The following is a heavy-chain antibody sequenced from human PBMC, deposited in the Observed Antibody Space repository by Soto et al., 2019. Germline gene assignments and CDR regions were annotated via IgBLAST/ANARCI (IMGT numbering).Heavy chain of an antibody. CDR3: ARLLIFGALDG. D-gene: IGHD3-3*01. J-gene: IGHJ6*02. CDR2: INSDGSGT. Sequence: GGSLRLSCAASGFTFSSYWMHWVRQAPGKGLVWVSRINSDGSGTSYADSVKGRFTISRDNAKNTLYLQMNSLRVEDTAVYYCARLLIFGALDGWGQGTTVTVSS. V-gene: IGHV3-74*01. CDR1: GFTFSSYW.